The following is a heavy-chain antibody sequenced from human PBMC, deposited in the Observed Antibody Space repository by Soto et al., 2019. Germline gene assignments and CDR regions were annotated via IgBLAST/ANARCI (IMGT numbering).Heavy chain of an antibody. CDR2: IIPMFGTP. V-gene: IGHV1-69*18. CDR1: GGTFSSYS. J-gene: IGHJ3*02. Sequence: QVQLVQSGAEVKKPGSSVKVSCRASGGTFSSYSINWVRQAPGQGLEWMGNIIPMFGTPNYARKFQGRVTITSDESTTTAYMELSSLTSEDTAVYYCVRGCCNRNYAPEGFGIWGQGTMVTVSS. CDR3: VRGCCNRNYAPEGFGI. D-gene: IGHD1-7*01.